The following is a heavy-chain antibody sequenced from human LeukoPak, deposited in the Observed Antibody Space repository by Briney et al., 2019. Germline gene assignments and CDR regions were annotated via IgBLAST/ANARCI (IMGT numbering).Heavy chain of an antibody. V-gene: IGHV1-2*02. CDR3: ATDQYTSSSGRFDP. Sequence: ASEKVSCKASGYTFTTKYMHWVRQPPGQGLEWMGWMNPNSGDTKYAQKFQGRVTMTRDTSITTAYMELSRLRSDDTAVYYCATDQYTSSSGRFDPWGQGSLVTVSS. CDR2: MNPNSGDT. D-gene: IGHD6-6*01. J-gene: IGHJ5*02. CDR1: GYTFTTKY.